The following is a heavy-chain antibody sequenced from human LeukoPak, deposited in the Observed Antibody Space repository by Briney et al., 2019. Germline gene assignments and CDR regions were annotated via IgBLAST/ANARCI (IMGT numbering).Heavy chain of an antibody. CDR1: GYTFSNYG. CDR3: AIVHRTSNANNFDY. CDR2: ISGYRGKP. Sequence: ASVKVSCKASGYTFSNYGISWVRQAPGQGLEWTGWISGYRGKPSYAQNLQGRVSMTTDTSTSTAYMEVMSLRSDDTAVYYCAIVHRTSNANNFDYWGQGTLVTVSS. J-gene: IGHJ4*02. V-gene: IGHV1-18*01. D-gene: IGHD1-14*01.